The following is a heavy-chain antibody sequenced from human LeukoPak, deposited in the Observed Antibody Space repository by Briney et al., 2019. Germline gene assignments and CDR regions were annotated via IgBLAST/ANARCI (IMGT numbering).Heavy chain of an antibody. D-gene: IGHD1-26*01. J-gene: IGHJ4*02. Sequence: AGGSLRLSCAASGFSFSTFGMYWVRQSPGKGLEWVAAISNDGSNKNYADSVGGRFTISRDNSKNTLYLQVNSLRVEGTAVYYCAKGSGDYEYFDHWGQGTLVTVSS. CDR3: AKGSGDYEYFDH. V-gene: IGHV3-30*18. CDR1: GFSFSTFG. CDR2: ISNDGSNK.